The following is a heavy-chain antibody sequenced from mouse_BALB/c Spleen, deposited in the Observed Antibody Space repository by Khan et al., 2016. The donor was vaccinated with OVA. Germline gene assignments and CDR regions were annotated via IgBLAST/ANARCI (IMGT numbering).Heavy chain of an antibody. J-gene: IGHJ2*01. V-gene: IGHV3-2*02. D-gene: IGHD1-1*01. Sequence: EVQPVESGPGLVKPSQFLSLTCTVTGYSIASDYAWNWIRQFPGNKLEWMGFISYSGNTNYNPSLKSRISITRDTSKNQFFLQLNSVTSEDTATYYCARVYGGDFDYWGQGPTLTVSS. CDR2: ISYSGNT. CDR1: GYSIASDYA. CDR3: ARVYGGDFDY.